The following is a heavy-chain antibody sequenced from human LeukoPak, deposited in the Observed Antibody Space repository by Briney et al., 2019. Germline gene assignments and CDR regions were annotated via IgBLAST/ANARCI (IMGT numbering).Heavy chain of an antibody. V-gene: IGHV1-8*01. CDR1: GYTFTSYD. J-gene: IGHJ4*02. D-gene: IGHD6-6*01. Sequence: AAVKVSCKASGYTFTSYDINWGGQATGQGVERMGWMNHNSGNTGYAQKFQGRDTITRKTSIRTAYMEMRRLRSEDTAVYYCARAWYSSSSYGYWGQGTLVTVSS. CDR3: ARAWYSSSSYGY. CDR2: MNHNSGNT.